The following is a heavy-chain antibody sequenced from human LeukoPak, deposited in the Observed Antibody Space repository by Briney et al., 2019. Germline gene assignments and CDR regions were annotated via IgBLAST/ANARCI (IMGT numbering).Heavy chain of an antibody. CDR3: ATDLIYYGNSGYNVHYFDY. CDR1: GFTFSSYG. Sequence: GGSLRLSCAASGFTFSSYGMHWARQAPGKGLEWVAVISYDGSNKYYADSVKGRFTISRDNSKNMLYLQMNSLRAEDTAVYYCATDLIYYGNSGYNVHYFDYWGQGTLVTVSS. CDR2: ISYDGSNK. V-gene: IGHV3-30*03. D-gene: IGHD3-22*01. J-gene: IGHJ4*02.